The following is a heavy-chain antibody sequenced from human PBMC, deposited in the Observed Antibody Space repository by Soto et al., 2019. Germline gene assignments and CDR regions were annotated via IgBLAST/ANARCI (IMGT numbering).Heavy chain of an antibody. D-gene: IGHD3-22*01. Sequence: QVQLVESGGGVVQPGRSLRLSCAASGFTFSSYAMHWVRQAPGKGLEWVAVISYDGSNKYYADSVKGRFTISRDNSKNTLYLQMHSLIAEDTAVYYCARDEYYDSSGYYPYGMDVWGQGTTVTVSS. CDR1: GFTFSSYA. V-gene: IGHV3-30-3*01. CDR3: ARDEYYDSSGYYPYGMDV. J-gene: IGHJ6*02. CDR2: ISYDGSNK.